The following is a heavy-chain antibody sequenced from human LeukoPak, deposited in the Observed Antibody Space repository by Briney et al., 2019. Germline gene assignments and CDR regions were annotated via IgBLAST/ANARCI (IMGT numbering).Heavy chain of an antibody. Sequence: PGGSLRLSCAASGFTFSSYSMNWVRQAPGKGLEWVSSISSSSSYIYYADSVKGRFTISRDNAKNSLYLQMNSLRAEDTAVYYCARGQGGSSHYYDRGTYYFDYWGQGTLVTVSS. J-gene: IGHJ4*02. CDR2: ISSSSSYI. CDR3: ARGQGGSSHYYDRGTYYFDY. CDR1: GFTFSSYS. D-gene: IGHD3-22*01. V-gene: IGHV3-21*01.